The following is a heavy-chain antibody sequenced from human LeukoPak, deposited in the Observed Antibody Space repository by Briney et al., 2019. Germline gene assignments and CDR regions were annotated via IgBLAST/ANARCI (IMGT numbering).Heavy chain of an antibody. CDR2: FDPEDGET. D-gene: IGHD3-22*01. CDR1: GYTFTSYY. Sequence: GASVKVSCKASGYTFTSYYMHWVRQAPGKGLEWMGGFDPEDGETIYAQKFQGRVTMTEDTSTDTAYMELSSLRSEDTAVYYCASSSGSLEGFLSYWYFDLWGRGTLVTVSS. CDR3: ASSSGSLEGFLSYWYFDL. J-gene: IGHJ2*01. V-gene: IGHV1-24*01.